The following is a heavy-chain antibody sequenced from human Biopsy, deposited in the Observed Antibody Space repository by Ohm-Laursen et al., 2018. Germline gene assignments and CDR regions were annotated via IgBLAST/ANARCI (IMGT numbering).Heavy chain of an antibody. CDR2: IWSDGNNK. V-gene: IGHV3-33*01. Sequence: RSLRLSCTASGFTFSRHGMHWVRQAPGKGLEWVAVIWSDGNNKYYADSVKGRFTISRDKSRNTLYMQMNSLRVEDTALYYCARDAEEFDSSGPRFDYWGQGTLVTVSS. J-gene: IGHJ4*02. CDR1: GFTFSRHG. CDR3: ARDAEEFDSSGPRFDY. D-gene: IGHD3-22*01.